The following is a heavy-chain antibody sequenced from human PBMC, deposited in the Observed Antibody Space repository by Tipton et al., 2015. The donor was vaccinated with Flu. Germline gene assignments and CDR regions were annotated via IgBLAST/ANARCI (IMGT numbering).Heavy chain of an antibody. Sequence: SLRLSCAASGFTFSTYAMNWVRQAPGKGLEWVSVIGDSGVNKFYADSVKGRFTISRDNSKNTLFLLLNNLRVEDTAIYYCAKRAVVGTEPSDYDIWGQGTLVTVSA. V-gene: IGHV3-23*01. D-gene: IGHD1-26*01. CDR3: AKRAVVGTEPSDYDI. CDR2: IGDSGVNK. CDR1: GFTFSTYA. J-gene: IGHJ3*02.